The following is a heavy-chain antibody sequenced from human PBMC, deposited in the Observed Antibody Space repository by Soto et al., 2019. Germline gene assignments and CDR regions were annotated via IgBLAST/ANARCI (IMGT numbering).Heavy chain of an antibody. D-gene: IGHD1-26*01. CDR1: GFSLNTRAVG. CDR2: INWNDDK. CDR3: AHRHELGGFDI. Sequence: QITLKESGPTLVKPTQTLTLTCTFSGFSLNTRAVGVGWIRQPPGKALEWLALINWNDDKRYSPSLKDRLTITKDTSKNHVVLTMTNIDPVDTATYYCAHRHELGGFDIWGQGTTVTVSS. V-gene: IGHV2-5*01. J-gene: IGHJ3*02.